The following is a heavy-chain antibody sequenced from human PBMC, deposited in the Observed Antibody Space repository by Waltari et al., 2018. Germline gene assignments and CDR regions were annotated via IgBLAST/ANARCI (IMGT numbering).Heavy chain of an antibody. CDR2: IKRHNDGATT. J-gene: IGHJ4*01. D-gene: IGHD7-27*01. V-gene: IGHV3-15*01. CDR1: GFGFKAAC. Sequence: EVKMVESGGGSMKPGDSLRLSCVASGFGFKAACLTWVRQAPGKGLEWVVRIKRHNDGATTVCAASVRGWFSLSRDDSQIMVFLQMNSLRTEDAALYYCTTLDALWGGWGHGTLVTVSS. CDR3: TTLDALWGG.